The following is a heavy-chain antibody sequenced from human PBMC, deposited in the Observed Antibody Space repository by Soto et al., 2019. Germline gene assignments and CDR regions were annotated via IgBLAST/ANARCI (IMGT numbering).Heavy chain of an antibody. CDR2: ISSSSSYI. J-gene: IGHJ3*02. CDR3: AKDILGGWELPNDAFDI. V-gene: IGHV3-21*04. Sequence: GGSLRLSCAASGFTFSSYSMNWVRQAPGKGLEWVSSISSSSSYIYYADSVKGRFTISRDNSKNTLYLQMNSLRAEDTAVYYCAKDILGGWELPNDAFDIWGQGTMVTVSS. CDR1: GFTFSSYS. D-gene: IGHD1-26*01.